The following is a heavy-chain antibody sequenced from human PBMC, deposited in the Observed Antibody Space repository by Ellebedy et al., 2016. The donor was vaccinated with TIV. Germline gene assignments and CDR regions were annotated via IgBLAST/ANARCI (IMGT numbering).Heavy chain of an antibody. CDR2: INPSGGSS. J-gene: IGHJ4*02. V-gene: IGHV1-46*01. Sequence: ASVKVSCKASGYTFTSYYMYWVRQAPGQGLEWMGIINPSGGSSNYAQKFQGRVTMTRDTSTSTVYMEPSSLRSEDTAVYYCARGDKYYYDSSGYYYTHWGQGTLVTVSS. CDR3: ARGDKYYYDSSGYYYTH. D-gene: IGHD3-22*01. CDR1: GYTFTSYY.